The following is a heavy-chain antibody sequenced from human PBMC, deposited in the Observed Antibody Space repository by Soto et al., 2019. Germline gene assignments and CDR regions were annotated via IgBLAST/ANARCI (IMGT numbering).Heavy chain of an antibody. CDR2: IYYSGNT. CDR3: ARVRGSDTSFFDS. D-gene: IGHD2-2*01. Sequence: QVQLQESGPGLEKPSQTLSLTCTVSGGSISSGGHYWSWIRQHPGKGLEWIGYIYYSGNTYYNPSLKSRVTISVDTSKNQFSLKLSSVTAADTAVYSCARVRGSDTSFFDSWGQGTLVTVSS. J-gene: IGHJ4*02. V-gene: IGHV4-31*03. CDR1: GGSISSGGHY.